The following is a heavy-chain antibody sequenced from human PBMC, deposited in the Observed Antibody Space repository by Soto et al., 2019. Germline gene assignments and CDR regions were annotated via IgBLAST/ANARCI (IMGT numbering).Heavy chain of an antibody. Sequence: ETLSLTCTVSGGSISSSDYYWGWIRQPPGKGLEWIGSFYYSGSIYYNPSLKSRVTISVDASKNQFSLKLSSVTAADTAVYYCARHRYIAAGAMSWALRTSWFDPWGQGTLVTVSS. CDR2: FYYSGSI. CDR1: GGSISSSDYY. V-gene: IGHV4-39*01. CDR3: ARHRYIAAGAMSWALRTSWFDP. D-gene: IGHD6-13*01. J-gene: IGHJ5*02.